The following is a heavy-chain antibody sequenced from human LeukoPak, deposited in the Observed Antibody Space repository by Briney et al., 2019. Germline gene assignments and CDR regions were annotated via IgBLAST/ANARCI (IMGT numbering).Heavy chain of an antibody. D-gene: IGHD1-1*01. V-gene: IGHV4-34*01. CDR2: INHRGDT. J-gene: IGHJ4*03. CDR1: GGSFNTYY. CDR3: ARGPTISETGYFDY. Sequence: SEILSLTCAVYGGSFNTYYWSWTRQSPGKGLEWIAEINHRGDTNYNPSVKSRVTISVDTSKNQFSLKVNSLTAADTAVYYCARGPTISETGYFDYWGQGTLVTVSS.